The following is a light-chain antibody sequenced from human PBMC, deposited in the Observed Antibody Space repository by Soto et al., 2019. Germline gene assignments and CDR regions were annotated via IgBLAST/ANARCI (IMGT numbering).Light chain of an antibody. J-gene: IGKJ1*01. CDR1: QSVRSN. CDR3: QKLNSYPPK. CDR2: EAS. Sequence: ERVMTPCPAPLSLSPGEIFTLYWTAIQSVRSNLAWYQQKPGQAPRLLIYEASTRASGAPARFSGSGSGTEFTLTISSLQPEDFATYYCQKLNSYPPKFGQGTTGAIK. V-gene: IGKV3-15*01.